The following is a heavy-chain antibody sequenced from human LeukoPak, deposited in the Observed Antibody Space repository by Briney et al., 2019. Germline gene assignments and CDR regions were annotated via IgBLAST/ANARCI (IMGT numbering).Heavy chain of an antibody. CDR2: ISGSGGST. Sequence: GGSLRLSCAASGFTFSSHWMHWVRQAPGKGLEWVSAISGSGGSTYYADSVEGRFTISRDNSKNTLYLQMNSLRAEDTAVYYCAKEGNYYGSGSYYPSPMMDVWGQGTTVTVSS. CDR1: GFTFSSHW. V-gene: IGHV3-23*01. J-gene: IGHJ6*02. CDR3: AKEGNYYGSGSYYPSPMMDV. D-gene: IGHD3-10*01.